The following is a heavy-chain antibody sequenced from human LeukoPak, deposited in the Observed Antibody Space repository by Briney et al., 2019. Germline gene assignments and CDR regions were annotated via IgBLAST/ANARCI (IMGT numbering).Heavy chain of an antibody. CDR2: ISSSYIT. CDR3: ARQVTTYDF. Sequence: GGSLRLSCAASGFTFSSDSMNWVRQAPGKGPEWVSYISSSYITYYADSVKGRFTISRDNAKNSLYLQMNGLRAEDTAVYYCARQVTTYDFWGQGTLVTVSP. V-gene: IGHV3-48*01. CDR1: GFTFSSDS. J-gene: IGHJ4*02. D-gene: IGHD4-17*01.